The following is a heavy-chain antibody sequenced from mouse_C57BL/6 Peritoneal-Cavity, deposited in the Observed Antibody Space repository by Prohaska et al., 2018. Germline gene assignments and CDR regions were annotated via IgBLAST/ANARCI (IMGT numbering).Heavy chain of an antibody. J-gene: IGHJ2*01. Sequence: VQLQQSGPVLVKPGASVKMSCKASGYTFTDYYMNWVKQSHGKSLEWIGVINPYNGGTSYNQKFKGKATLTVDKYSSTAYMEINSLTSEDSAVYYCASYYGSSHFDYWGQGTTLTVSS. V-gene: IGHV1-19*01. CDR1: GYTFTDYY. CDR2: INPYNGGT. CDR3: ASYYGSSHFDY. D-gene: IGHD1-1*01.